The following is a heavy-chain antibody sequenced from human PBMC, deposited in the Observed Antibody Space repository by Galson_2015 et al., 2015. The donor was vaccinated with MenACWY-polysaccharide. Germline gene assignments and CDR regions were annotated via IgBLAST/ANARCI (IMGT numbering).Heavy chain of an antibody. D-gene: IGHD3-22*01. V-gene: IGHV1-2*02. J-gene: IGHJ4*02. CDR1: GYTFTGYS. Sequence: VKVSCKASGYTFTGYSMHWVRQAPGQGLEWMGWIKPNSGRTNYVQKFQGRVTMTRDTSISTAYMELSSLTSDDTAVYYCARDYYDSSNNYYFDSWGQGTLVTVSS. CDR3: ARDYYDSSNNYYFDS. CDR2: IKPNSGRT.